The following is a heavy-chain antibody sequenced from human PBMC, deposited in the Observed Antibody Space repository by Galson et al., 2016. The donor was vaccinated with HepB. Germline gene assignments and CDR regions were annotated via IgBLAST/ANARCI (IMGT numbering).Heavy chain of an antibody. CDR2: VSYSGTT. D-gene: IGHD2-15*01. Sequence: ETLSLTCTVSGASVSSSSCYWGWIRQPPGKGLEWLASVSYSGTTDYKPSLRSRLTVSADTSKNQFSLRLSSVTAADTAVYYCARTLTPTNQYFFDSWGQGTLVTVSS. V-gene: IGHV4-39*01. J-gene: IGHJ4*02. CDR1: GASVSSSSCY. CDR3: ARTLTPTNQYFFDS.